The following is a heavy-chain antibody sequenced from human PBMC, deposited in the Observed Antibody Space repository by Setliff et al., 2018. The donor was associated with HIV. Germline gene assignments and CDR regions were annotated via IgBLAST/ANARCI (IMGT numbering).Heavy chain of an antibody. V-gene: IGHV3-11*04. Sequence: GGSLRLSCAASGFPFSDYWMTWVRQAPGKGLEWVSYINVGGGTKYYADSVRGRFTISRDDAKNSLYLQMKNLRAEDTAIYYCLTHHGDPDYWGQGTLVTVSS. J-gene: IGHJ4*02. CDR2: INVGGGTK. CDR3: LTHHGDPDY. D-gene: IGHD4-17*01. CDR1: GFPFSDYW.